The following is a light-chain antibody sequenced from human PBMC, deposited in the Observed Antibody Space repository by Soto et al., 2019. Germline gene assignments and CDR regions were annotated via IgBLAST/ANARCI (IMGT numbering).Light chain of an antibody. CDR3: QHYSNWPA. J-gene: IGKJ5*01. CDR2: GAS. CDR1: QSVGSS. V-gene: IGKV3-15*01. Sequence: IVLTQSPVTLSVSPGDTATLSFRASQSVGSSLAWYQQRPGRPPSLLIYGASTRATGISARFSGSGSGTEFTLTISSLQSEDFAVYYCQHYSNWPAFGQGTRLEIK.